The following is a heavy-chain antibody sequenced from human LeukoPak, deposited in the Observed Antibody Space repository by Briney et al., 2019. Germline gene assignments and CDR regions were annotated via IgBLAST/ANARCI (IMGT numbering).Heavy chain of an antibody. V-gene: IGHV3-30-3*01. CDR1: GFTFSSHA. CDR2: ISHDGGYQ. CDR3: AWELTKRYDS. Sequence: GGPLRLSCAASGFTFSSHAMHWVRQAPGEGLKWVAVISHDGGYQDYADSVKGRFTISRDNPRNTLYLQMNSLRSEDTAVYYCAWELTKRYDSWGQGTLVTVSS. J-gene: IGHJ4*02. D-gene: IGHD5-24*01.